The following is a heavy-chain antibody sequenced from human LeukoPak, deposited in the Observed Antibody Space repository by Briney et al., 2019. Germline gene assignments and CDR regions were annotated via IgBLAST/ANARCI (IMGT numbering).Heavy chain of an antibody. CDR1: GFTVSSNY. CDR2: IYSGGTT. CDR3: ARMLISSGYYADS. V-gene: IGHV3-53*01. Sequence: GGSLRLSCAASGFTVSSNYMSWVRQAPGKGLEWVSVIYSGGTTYYADSVKGRFTISRDISKNTLYLQMGSLRVEDTAVYYCARMLISSGYYADSRGQGTLVTVSS. J-gene: IGHJ4*02. D-gene: IGHD3-22*01.